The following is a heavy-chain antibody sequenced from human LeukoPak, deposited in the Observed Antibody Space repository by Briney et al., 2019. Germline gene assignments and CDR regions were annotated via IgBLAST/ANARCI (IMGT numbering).Heavy chain of an antibody. J-gene: IGHJ4*02. CDR3: ARMSDYYDSGGYYSIDY. CDR2: IYYSGST. V-gene: IGHV4-59*12. CDR1: GGSISNYY. D-gene: IGHD3-22*01. Sequence: SETLSLTCTVSGGSISNYYWSWIRQPPGKGLEWLGYIYYSGSTNYNPSLKSRVTISVDTSKNQFSLKLSSVTAADTAVYYCARMSDYYDSGGYYSIDYWGQGTLVTVSS.